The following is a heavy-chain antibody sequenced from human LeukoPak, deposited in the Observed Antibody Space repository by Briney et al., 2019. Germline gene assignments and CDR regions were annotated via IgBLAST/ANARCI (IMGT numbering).Heavy chain of an antibody. J-gene: IGHJ4*02. D-gene: IGHD5-18*01. V-gene: IGHV4-38-2*01. CDR3: ARLQMDTAMVRFDY. CDR2: IYHSGST. CDR1: GYSISSGYY. Sequence: PSETLSLTCAVSGYSISSGYYWGWIRQPPGKGLEGIGRIYHSGSTYYNPSLKSRVTIPVETSKNQFSLKLSFVTAADTAVYYCARLQMDTAMVRFDYWGQGTLVTVSS.